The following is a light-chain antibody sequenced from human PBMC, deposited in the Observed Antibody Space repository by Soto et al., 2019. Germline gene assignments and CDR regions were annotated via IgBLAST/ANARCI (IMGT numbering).Light chain of an antibody. CDR3: SSYSSSSTLRL. Sequence: QSVLTQPASVSGSPGQSITISCTGTSSDVGGYNYVSWYQQHPGRAPKVMIYDVSSRPSGVSNRFSGSKSGNTASLTISGLQAEDEADYYCSSYSSSSTLRLFGRGTKLTVL. CDR2: DVS. CDR1: SSDVGGYNY. V-gene: IGLV2-14*01. J-gene: IGLJ2*01.